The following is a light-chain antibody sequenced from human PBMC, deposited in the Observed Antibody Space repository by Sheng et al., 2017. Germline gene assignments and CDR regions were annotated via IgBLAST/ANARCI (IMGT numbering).Light chain of an antibody. CDR2: DAS. Sequence: EIVLTQSPATLSLSPGERATLSCRASQSVSRYLAWYQQKPGQAPRLLIYDASRRATGIPAPGSWRWVWDRFTLTITSLEPDDFAIYYCQQRSSWPPFLTFGGGTKVEIK. V-gene: IGKV3-11*01. CDR1: QSVSRY. CDR3: QQRSSWPPFLT. J-gene: IGKJ4*01.